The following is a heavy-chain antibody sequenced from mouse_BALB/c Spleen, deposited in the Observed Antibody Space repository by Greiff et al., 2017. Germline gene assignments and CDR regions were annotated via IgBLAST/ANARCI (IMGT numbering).Heavy chain of an antibody. CDR2: ISSGGGST. V-gene: IGHV5-12-1*01. Sequence: EVQLVESGGGLVKPGGSLKLSCAASGFAFSSYDMSWVRQTPEKRLEWVAYISSGGGSTYYPDTVKGRFTISRDNAKNTLYLQMSSLKSEDTAMYYCARQGVYYGYGFDYWGQGTTLTVSS. CDR3: ARQGVYYGYGFDY. J-gene: IGHJ2*01. CDR1: GFAFSSYD. D-gene: IGHD1-2*01.